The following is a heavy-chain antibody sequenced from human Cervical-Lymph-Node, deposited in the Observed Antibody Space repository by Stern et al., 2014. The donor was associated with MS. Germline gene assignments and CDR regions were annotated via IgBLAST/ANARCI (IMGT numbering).Heavy chain of an antibody. CDR2: LNPNSDDP. CDR3: AREATRIVVGIDY. CDR1: GYTFTAFF. J-gene: IGHJ4*02. V-gene: IGHV1-2*06. D-gene: IGHD3-22*01. Sequence: QVQLVQSGTKMQTPGASVKVSCKASGYTFTAFFIHWVRHVPGQGLEWMGRLNPNSDDPTYAQNFQDRVPLTRDTSIGTAYLELSRLTSADTAVYYCAREATRIVVGIDYWGQGTQVTVSS.